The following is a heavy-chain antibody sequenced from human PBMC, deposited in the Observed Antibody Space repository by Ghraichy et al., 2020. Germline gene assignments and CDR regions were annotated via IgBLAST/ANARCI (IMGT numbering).Heavy chain of an antibody. CDR1: GASFTTYY. CDR2: VYYSGNT. CDR3: ARGASETRWDWFDP. V-gene: IGHV4-59*01. D-gene: IGHD4-23*01. Sequence: SETLSLTCTVSGASFTTYYWNWLRQPPGEKLEWIGYVYYSGNTHYNPSLKSRVTMSMDTSKNQFSLNLNSVTAADTAVYYCARGASETRWDWFDPWGQGSLVTVSS. J-gene: IGHJ5*02.